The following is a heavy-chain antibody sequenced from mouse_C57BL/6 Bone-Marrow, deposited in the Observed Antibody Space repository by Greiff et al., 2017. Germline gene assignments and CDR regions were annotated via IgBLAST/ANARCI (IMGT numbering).Heavy chain of an antibody. D-gene: IGHD1-1*01. CDR2: IRSKSNNYAT. Sequence: EVQLQESGGGLVQPKGSLKLSCAASGFSFNTYAMNWVRQAPGKGLEWVARIRSKSNNYATYYADSVKDRFTISRDDSESMLYLQMNNLKTEDTAMYYCVSSRRGAMDYWGQGTSVTVAS. CDR3: VSSRRGAMDY. CDR1: GFSFNTYA. J-gene: IGHJ4*01. V-gene: IGHV10-1*01.